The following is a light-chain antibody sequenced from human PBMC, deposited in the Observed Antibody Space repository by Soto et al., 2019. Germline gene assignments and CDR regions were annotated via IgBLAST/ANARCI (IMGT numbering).Light chain of an antibody. CDR1: SSDIGDYDY. CDR2: DVT. V-gene: IGLV2-11*01. J-gene: IGLJ1*01. Sequence: QSALTQPRSVSGSPGQSGTISCSGSSSDIGDYDYVSWYQQHPGKAPTLLIYDVTKRPSGVPDRFSGSKSGDTASLTISGLQAGDEGNYYCGSYVGRNPLYGLGTGTKVTVL. CDR3: GSYVGRNPLYG.